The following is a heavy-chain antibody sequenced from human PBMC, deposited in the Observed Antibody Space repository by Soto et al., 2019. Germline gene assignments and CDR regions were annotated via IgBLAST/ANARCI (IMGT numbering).Heavy chain of an antibody. J-gene: IGHJ6*02. Sequence: LSLTSTVSGGSISSYYWSWIRQPPGKGLEWIGYIYYSGSTNYNPSLKSRVTISVDTSKNQFSLKLSSVTAADTAVYYCARGMGNWNGNYYYYYGMDVWGQGTTVTVSS. CDR1: GGSISSYY. D-gene: IGHD1-20*01. CDR3: ARGMGNWNGNYYYYYGMDV. V-gene: IGHV4-59*01. CDR2: IYYSGST.